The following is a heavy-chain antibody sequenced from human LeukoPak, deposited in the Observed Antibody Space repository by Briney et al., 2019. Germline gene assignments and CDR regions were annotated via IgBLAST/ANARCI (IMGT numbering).Heavy chain of an antibody. J-gene: IGHJ4*02. D-gene: IGHD1-26*01. Sequence: ASVKVSCKASGYTITNNYVHWVRQAPGQGLEWMGVINPSGTGTSYAQKFQGRITMSRDTSTSTVYMELRSLRSDDTAVYYCARDWGATRTEIDYGGQGPLVTVSS. CDR1: GYTITNNY. CDR2: INPSGTGT. V-gene: IGHV1-46*01. CDR3: ARDWGATRTEIDY.